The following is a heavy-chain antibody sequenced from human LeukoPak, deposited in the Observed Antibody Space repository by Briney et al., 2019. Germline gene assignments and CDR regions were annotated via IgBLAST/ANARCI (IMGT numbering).Heavy chain of an antibody. D-gene: IGHD6-6*01. J-gene: IGHJ6*02. CDR3: ARLPLRSIAVGYYGMDV. CDR1: GYTFTSYG. Sequence: SVKVSCKASGYTFTSYGISWVRQAPGQGLEWMGGIIPIFGTANYAQKFQGRVTITADESTSTAYMELSSLRSEDTAVYYCARLPLRSIAVGYYGMDVWGQGTTVTVSS. V-gene: IGHV1-69*13. CDR2: IIPIFGTA.